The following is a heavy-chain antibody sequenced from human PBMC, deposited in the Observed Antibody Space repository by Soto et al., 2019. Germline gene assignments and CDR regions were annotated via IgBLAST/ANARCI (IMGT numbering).Heavy chain of an antibody. D-gene: IGHD3-16*01. CDR1: GFTFSSYA. Sequence: GGSLRLSCAASGFTFSSYAMHWVRQAPGKGLEYVSAISSNGGSTYYANSVKGRFTISRDNSKNTLYLQMGSLRAEDMAVYYCARDLRDYIWGSYLGDYYYYMDVWGKGTTVTVSS. CDR2: ISSNGGST. V-gene: IGHV3-64*01. CDR3: ARDLRDYIWGSYLGDYYYYMDV. J-gene: IGHJ6*03.